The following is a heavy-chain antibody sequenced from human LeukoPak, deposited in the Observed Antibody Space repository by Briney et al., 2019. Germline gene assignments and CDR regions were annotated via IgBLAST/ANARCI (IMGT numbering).Heavy chain of an antibody. CDR1: GFTFSSYG. D-gene: IGHD1-26*01. CDR2: ISYDGSNK. J-gene: IGHJ4*02. CDR3: AKDRRLVGANYYFDY. Sequence: GGSLRLSCAASGFTFSSYGMHWVRQAPGKGLEWVAVISYDGSNKYYADSVKGRFTISRDNSKNTLYLQMNSLRAEDTAVYYCAKDRRLVGANYYFDYWGQGTLVTVSS. V-gene: IGHV3-30*18.